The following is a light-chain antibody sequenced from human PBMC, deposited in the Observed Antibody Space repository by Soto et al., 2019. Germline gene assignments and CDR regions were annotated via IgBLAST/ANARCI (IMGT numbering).Light chain of an antibody. V-gene: IGKV3-11*01. J-gene: IGKJ5*01. CDR2: DAS. CDR3: QQRSNWLIT. CDR1: QSVSSY. Sequence: EIVLTQSPATLSLSPGERATLSCRASQSVSSYLAWYQQKPGQAPRLLIYDASNRATGIPARFSGSGSGTDFTLTISSLEPEDFAVYYCQQRSNWLITFGQGNDWRL.